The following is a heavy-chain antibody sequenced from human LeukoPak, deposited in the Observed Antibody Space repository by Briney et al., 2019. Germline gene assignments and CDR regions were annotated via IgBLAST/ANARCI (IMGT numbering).Heavy chain of an antibody. CDR2: ISGSGGST. Sequence: GGSLRLSCAASGFTFSSYAMSWVRQAPGKGLEWVSAISGSGGSTYYAGSVKGRFTISRDNSKNTLYLQMNSLRAEDTAVYYCAKVTSTLLWFGDDYWGRGTLVTVSS. V-gene: IGHV3-23*01. D-gene: IGHD3-10*01. CDR1: GFTFSSYA. CDR3: AKVTSTLLWFGDDY. J-gene: IGHJ4*02.